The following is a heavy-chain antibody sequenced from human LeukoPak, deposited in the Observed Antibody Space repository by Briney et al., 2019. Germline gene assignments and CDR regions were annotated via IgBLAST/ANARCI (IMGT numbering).Heavy chain of an antibody. V-gene: IGHV3-30*03. D-gene: IGHD7-27*01. CDR2: ISYDGSNK. J-gene: IGHJ3*02. CDR3: ARDSTTGDRNAFDI. CDR1: GFSFITYG. Sequence: GGSLRLSCAASGFSFITYGMHWVRQAPGKGLEWVAVISYDGSNKYYADSVKGRFTISRDNSKNTLYLQMNSLRAEDTAVYYCARDSTTGDRNAFDIWGQGTMVTVSS.